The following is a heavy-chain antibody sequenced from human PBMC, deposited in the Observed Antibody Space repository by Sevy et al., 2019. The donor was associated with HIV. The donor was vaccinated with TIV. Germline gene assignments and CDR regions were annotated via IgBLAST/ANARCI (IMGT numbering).Heavy chain of an antibody. D-gene: IGHD3-22*01. CDR3: ARWRGTRVTMIVVVTTGYFDH. CDR1: GTSFSSDS. V-gene: IGHV4-34*01. Sequence: SETLSLTCTVSGTSFSSDSWTWIRQSPGKGLEWIGEINHTGSTNYNPSLKSRVTISVDTSKNQFSLMLTSVTAADTAIYYCARWRGTRVTMIVVVTTGYFDHWGQGTLVTVSS. J-gene: IGHJ4*02. CDR2: INHTGST.